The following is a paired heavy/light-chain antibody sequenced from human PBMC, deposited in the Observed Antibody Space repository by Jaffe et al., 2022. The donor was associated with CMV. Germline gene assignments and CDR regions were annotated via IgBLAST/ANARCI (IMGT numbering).Light chain of an antibody. CDR2: DAS. CDR1: QSVSSY. V-gene: IGKV3-11*01. J-gene: IGKJ3*01. Sequence: EIVLTQSPATLSLSPGERATLSCRASQSVSSYLAWYQQKPGQAPRLLIYDASNRATGIPARFSGSGSGTDFTLTISSLEPEDFAVYYCQQRSNWPPNATFGPGTKVDIK. CDR3: QQRSNWPPNAT.
Heavy chain of an antibody. Sequence: QVQLVQSGAEVKKPGASVKVSCKASGYTFTGYYMHWVRQAPGQGLEWMGWINPNSGGTNYAQKFQGRVTMTRDTSISTAYMELSRLRSDDTAVYYCARDWNIVVVVAATPYFQHWGQGTLVTVSS. V-gene: IGHV1-2*02. D-gene: IGHD2-15*01. CDR3: ARDWNIVVVVAATPYFQH. CDR2: INPNSGGT. CDR1: GYTFTGYY. J-gene: IGHJ1*01.